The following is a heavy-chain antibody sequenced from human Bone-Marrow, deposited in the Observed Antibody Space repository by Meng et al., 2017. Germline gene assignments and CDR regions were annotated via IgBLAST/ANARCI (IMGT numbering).Heavy chain of an antibody. CDR3: ARDARGLLKDY. CDR1: GYTFTSYA. CDR2: INTNTGNP. V-gene: IGHV7-4-1*02. J-gene: IGHJ4*02. Sequence: VQVVRCGAELKKRGASVKFSCKASGYTFTSYAMNWVRQAPGQGLEWMGWINTNTGNPTYAQGFTGRFVFSLDTSVSTAYLQISSLKAEDTAVYYCARDARGLLKDYWGQGTLVTVSS. D-gene: IGHD2/OR15-2a*01.